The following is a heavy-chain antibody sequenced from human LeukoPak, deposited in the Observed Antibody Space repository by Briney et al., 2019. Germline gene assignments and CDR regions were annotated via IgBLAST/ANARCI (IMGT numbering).Heavy chain of an antibody. CDR2: ISYDGSNK. CDR1: GFTFSSYA. V-gene: IGHV3-30*04. Sequence: GRSLRLSCAASGFTFSSYAMHWVRQAPGKGLEWVAVISYDGSNKYYADSVKGRFTISRDNPKNTLYLQMNSLRAEDTAVYYCAKGWDSNYYYYYMDVWGKGTTVTVSS. J-gene: IGHJ6*03. D-gene: IGHD1-26*01. CDR3: AKGWDSNYYYYYMDV.